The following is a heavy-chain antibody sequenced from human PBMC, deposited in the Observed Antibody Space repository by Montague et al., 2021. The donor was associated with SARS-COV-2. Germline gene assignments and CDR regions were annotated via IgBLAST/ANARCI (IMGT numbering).Heavy chain of an antibody. CDR2: IYYSGST. J-gene: IGHJ5*02. CDR3: ARQKRRITIFGVVIPPVLPWFDP. D-gene: IGHD3-3*01. Sequence: SDTLSLTCTVSGGSISSSSYCWGWIRQPPGKGLEWIGSIYYSGSTYYNPSLKSRATISVDTSKNQFSLKLSSVTAADTAVYYCARQKRRITIFGVVIPPVLPWFDPWGQGTLVTVSS. CDR1: GGSISSSSYC. V-gene: IGHV4-39*01.